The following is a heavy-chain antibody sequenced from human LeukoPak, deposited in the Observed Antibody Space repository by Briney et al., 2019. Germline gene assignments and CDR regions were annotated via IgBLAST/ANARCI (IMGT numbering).Heavy chain of an antibody. V-gene: IGHV3-21*01. D-gene: IGHD6-13*01. CDR3: TTPAAGPRAESSQY. J-gene: IGHJ1*01. CDR2: ISNDANFI. CDR1: GFTFSSYS. Sequence: PGGSLRLSCAASGFTFSSYSMNWVRQAPGKGLEWVSSISNDANFIYYSDSLKGRFTVSRDNARNSLYLQMNSLAVEDTAVYYCTTPAAGPRAESSQYLGQGTLVPVSS.